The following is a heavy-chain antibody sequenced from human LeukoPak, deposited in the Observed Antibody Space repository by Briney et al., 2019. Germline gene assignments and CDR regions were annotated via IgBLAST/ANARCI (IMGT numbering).Heavy chain of an antibody. J-gene: IGHJ4*02. D-gene: IGHD3-3*01. CDR2: IYHSGST. CDR1: GYSISSGYY. V-gene: IGHV4-38-2*02. CDR3: ATTYYAFWSRYYTFDY. Sequence: SKTLSLTCTVFGYSISSGYYWGWIRQSPGKGLEWIGSIYHSGSTYYNPSLKSRVTISLDTSKNQFSLKLSSVTAADTAVYYCATTYYAFWSRYYTFDYWGQGTLVTVSS.